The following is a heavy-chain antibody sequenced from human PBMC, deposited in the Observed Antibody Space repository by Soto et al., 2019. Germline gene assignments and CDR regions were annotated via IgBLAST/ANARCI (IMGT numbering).Heavy chain of an antibody. CDR2: INHSGST. V-gene: IGHV4-34*01. CDR1: GGSFSGYY. Sequence: SETLSLTCAVYGGSFSGYYWSWIRQPPGKGLEWIGEINHSGSTNYNPSLKSRVTISVDTSKNQFSLKLSSVTAADTAVYYCVREEAVQWFSKGYYGMDVWGQGTTVTVSS. J-gene: IGHJ6*02. CDR3: VREEAVQWFSKGYYGMDV. D-gene: IGHD6-13*01.